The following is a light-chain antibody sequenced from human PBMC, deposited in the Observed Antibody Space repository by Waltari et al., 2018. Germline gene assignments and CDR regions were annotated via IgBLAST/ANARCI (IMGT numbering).Light chain of an antibody. J-gene: IGLJ2*01. CDR1: SANLRAGHA. V-gene: IGLV1-40*01. Sequence: QSVLTQPPSVSGAPGQRVTIPCPGPSANLRAGHAGQVYQQSPGTAPKLLIYGNSNRPAGVPDRFSGSKSDTSASLTITGLQAEDEADYFCHSFDSSLSTGVVFGGGTKVTVL. CDR3: HSFDSSLSTGVV. CDR2: GNS.